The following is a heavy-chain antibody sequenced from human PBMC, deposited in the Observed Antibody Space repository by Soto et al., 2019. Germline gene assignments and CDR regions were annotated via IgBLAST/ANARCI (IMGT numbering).Heavy chain of an antibody. D-gene: IGHD2-2*01. J-gene: IGHJ4*02. CDR2: IYPGDSDT. CDR3: AKHEGYCSSTTCSNFDY. CDR1: GFTFTSYW. V-gene: IGHV5-51*01. Sequence: ESLKISCKASGFTFTSYWIAWVRQMPGKGLEWVGIIYPGDSDTSYSPSFQGQVTISADKSINTAYLQWSSLKASDTVMYYCAKHEGYCSSTTCSNFDYWGQGTLVTVSS.